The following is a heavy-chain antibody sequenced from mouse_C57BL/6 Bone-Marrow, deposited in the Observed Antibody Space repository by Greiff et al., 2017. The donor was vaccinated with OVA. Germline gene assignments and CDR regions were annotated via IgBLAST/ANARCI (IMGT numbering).Heavy chain of an antibody. J-gene: IGHJ4*01. CDR2: ISNGGGST. CDR3: ARPFFYYYAMDY. Sequence: EVKVEESGGGLVQPGGSLKLSCAASGFTFSDYYMYWVRQTPEKRLEWVAYISNGGGSTYYPDTVKGRFTISRDNAKNTLYLQMSRLKSEDTAMYYCARPFFYYYAMDYWGQGTSVTVSS. CDR1: GFTFSDYY. V-gene: IGHV5-12*01.